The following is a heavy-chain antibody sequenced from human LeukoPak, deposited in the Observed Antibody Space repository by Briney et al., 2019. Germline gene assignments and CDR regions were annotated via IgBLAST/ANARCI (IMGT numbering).Heavy chain of an antibody. CDR3: ARGETAVTSYLHF. Sequence: GGSLRLSCAAPGFTFGSYSMNWVRQAPGKGLEWVSFISVSGGSTYYADSVRGRFTISRDNAKESLYLQMSSLRDEDTAVYYCARGETAVTSYLHFGGQGTRVPVPS. CDR2: ISVSGGST. CDR1: GFTFGSYS. V-gene: IGHV3-48*02. D-gene: IGHD4-17*01. J-gene: IGHJ4*02.